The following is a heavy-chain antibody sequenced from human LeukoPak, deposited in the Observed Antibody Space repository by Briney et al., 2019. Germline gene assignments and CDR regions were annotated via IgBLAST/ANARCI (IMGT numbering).Heavy chain of an antibody. CDR2: IIPILGIA. Sequence: SVKVSCKASGGTFSSYAISWVRQAPGQGLEWVGRIIPILGIANYAQKFQGRVTITADKSTSTAYMELSSLRSEDTAVYYCARGLGYSSSVYYYYYYGMDVWGQGTTVTVSS. CDR3: ARGLGYSSSVYYYYYYGMDV. CDR1: GGTFSSYA. J-gene: IGHJ6*02. V-gene: IGHV1-69*04. D-gene: IGHD6-6*01.